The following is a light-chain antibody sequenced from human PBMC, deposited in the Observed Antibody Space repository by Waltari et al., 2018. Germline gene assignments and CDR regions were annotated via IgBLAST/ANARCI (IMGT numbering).Light chain of an antibody. V-gene: IGLV1-44*01. Sequence: QSVLTQPPSASGAPGQRVSISCSGSGANIGTNTVTWYQQLPGTAPKVLVFANYPRPSGVPDRFSASKSGTSASLVISGLQSEDEADYFCATWDDSLIGRVFGGGTKLTVL. CDR3: ATWDDSLIGRV. CDR2: ANY. J-gene: IGLJ3*02. CDR1: GANIGTNT.